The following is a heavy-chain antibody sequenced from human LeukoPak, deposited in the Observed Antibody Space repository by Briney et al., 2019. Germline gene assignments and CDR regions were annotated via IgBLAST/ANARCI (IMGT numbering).Heavy chain of an antibody. CDR2: IFYTGGT. J-gene: IGHJ4*02. CDR1: GGSLNNYY. CDR3: AGGGYWNGLGY. V-gene: IGHV4-59*01. Sequence: SETLSLTCTVSGGSLNNYYWTWIRQSPGKGLEWIGYIFYTGGTNYNPSLKSRVTISVDTSKNQFSLNLNSVTTTDTAVYYCAGGGYWNGLGYWGQGAPVAVSS. D-gene: IGHD1-1*01.